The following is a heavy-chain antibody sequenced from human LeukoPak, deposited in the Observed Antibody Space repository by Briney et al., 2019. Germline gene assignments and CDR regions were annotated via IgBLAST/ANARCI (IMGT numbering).Heavy chain of an antibody. J-gene: IGHJ4*02. Sequence: PGGSLRLSCAASGFTFSSNSMNWVRQAPGKGLEWVSYISSSSSTIYYEDSVKGRFTISRDNAKNSLYLQMNSLRDEDTAVYYCARDPYGSGSYGDYWGQGTLVTVSS. D-gene: IGHD3-10*01. CDR3: ARDPYGSGSYGDY. V-gene: IGHV3-48*02. CDR2: ISSSSSTI. CDR1: GFTFSSNS.